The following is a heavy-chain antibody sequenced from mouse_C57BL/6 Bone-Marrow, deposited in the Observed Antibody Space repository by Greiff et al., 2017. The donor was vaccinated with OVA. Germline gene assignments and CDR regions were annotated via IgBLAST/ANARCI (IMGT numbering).Heavy chain of an antibody. CDR1: GFSLSTFGMG. J-gene: IGHJ2*01. D-gene: IGHD1-1*01. CDR3: ARRDYYGSSYGYYFDY. CDR2: IWWDDDK. Sequence: QVTLKESGPGILQPSQTLSLTCSFSGFSLSTFGMGVGWIRQPSGKGLEWLAHIWWDDDKYYNPALKSRLTISKDTSKNQVFLKIANVDTADTATYYCARRDYYGSSYGYYFDYWGQGTTLTVSS. V-gene: IGHV8-8*01.